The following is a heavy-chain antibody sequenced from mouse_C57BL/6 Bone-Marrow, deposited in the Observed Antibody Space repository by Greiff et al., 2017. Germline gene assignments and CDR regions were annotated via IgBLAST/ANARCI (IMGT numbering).Heavy chain of an antibody. CDR3: ARWDYDDGAY. D-gene: IGHD2-4*01. CDR1: GYTFTSYW. CDR2: LYPGSGST. J-gene: IGHJ3*01. Sequence: QVPLQQSGAELVKPGASVKMSCKASGYTFTSYWLTWVKQRPGQGLEWIGDLYPGSGSTNYNEKFKSQATLTVATSSSTAYMQLSSLTSEDSAGHYCARWDYDDGAYWGQGTLVTVSA. V-gene: IGHV1-55*01.